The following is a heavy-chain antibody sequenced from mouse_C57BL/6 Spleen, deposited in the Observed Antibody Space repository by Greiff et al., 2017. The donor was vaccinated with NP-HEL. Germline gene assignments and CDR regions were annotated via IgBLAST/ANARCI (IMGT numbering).Heavy chain of an antibody. CDR2: IWSGGGA. D-gene: IGHD1-1*01. CDR3: GSDYYGSSQFDYAMDD. V-gene: IGHV2-2*01. Sequence: VQLVESGPGLVQPSPSLSITCTASGFSLTSYGVHWVRQSPGKGLEWLGVIWSGGGAAYNAAFISSLSISTENSKSHVFFKMNSRQAYDTAIYYCGSDYYGSSQFDYAMDDWGKGTSVTVSA. CDR1: GFSLTSYG. J-gene: IGHJ4*01.